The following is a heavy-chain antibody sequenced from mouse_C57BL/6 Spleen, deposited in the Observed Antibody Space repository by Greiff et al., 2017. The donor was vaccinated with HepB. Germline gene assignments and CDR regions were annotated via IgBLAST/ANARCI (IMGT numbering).Heavy chain of an antibody. D-gene: IGHD1-1*01. J-gene: IGHJ4*01. Sequence: QVQLQQSGAELVKPGASVKLSCKASGYTFTSYWMHWVKQRPGQGLEWIGMIHPNSGSTNYNEKFKSKATLTVDKSSSTAYMQLSSLTSEDSAVYYCAKIYYYGSSPIYYAMDYWGQGTSVTVSS. V-gene: IGHV1-64*01. CDR2: IHPNSGST. CDR1: GYTFTSYW. CDR3: AKIYYYGSSPIYYAMDY.